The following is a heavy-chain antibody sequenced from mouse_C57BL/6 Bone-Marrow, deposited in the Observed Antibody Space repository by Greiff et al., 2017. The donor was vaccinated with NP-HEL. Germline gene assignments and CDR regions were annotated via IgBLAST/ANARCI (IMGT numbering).Heavy chain of an antibody. CDR3: ARDNYSNYRFAY. CDR1: GFTFSSYA. D-gene: IGHD2-5*01. V-gene: IGHV5-4*01. Sequence: EVQLVESGGGLVKPGGSLKLSCAASGFTFSSYAMSWVRQTPEKRLEWVATISDGGSYTYYPDNVKGRFTISSDNAKNNLYLQLSHLKSEDTAMYYCARDNYSNYRFAYWGQGTLVTVSA. CDR2: ISDGGSYT. J-gene: IGHJ3*01.